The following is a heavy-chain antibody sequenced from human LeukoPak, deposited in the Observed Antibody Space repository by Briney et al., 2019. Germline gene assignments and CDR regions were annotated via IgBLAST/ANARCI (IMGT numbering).Heavy chain of an antibody. Sequence: GGSLRLSCAASGFTFSNAWMSWVRQAPGKGLEWVGRIKSKTDGGTTDYAAPVKGRFTISRDDSKNTLYLQMNSLRAEDTAVYYCVGGSGSRRWVDYWGQGTLVTVSS. CDR1: GFTFSNAW. CDR3: VGGSGSRRWVDY. CDR2: IKSKTDGGTT. V-gene: IGHV3-15*01. J-gene: IGHJ4*02. D-gene: IGHD3-10*01.